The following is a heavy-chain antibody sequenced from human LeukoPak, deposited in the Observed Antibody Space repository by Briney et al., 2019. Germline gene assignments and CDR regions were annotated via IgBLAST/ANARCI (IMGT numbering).Heavy chain of an antibody. CDR1: GYTFTSYG. V-gene: IGHV1-18*01. CDR3: ARDSGLGDSYYFDY. CDR2: ISAYNGNT. D-gene: IGHD2-21*02. Sequence: GASVKVSCKAPGYTFTSYGISWVRQAPGQGLEWMGWISAYNGNTNYAQKLQGRVTMTTDTSTSTAYMELRSLRSDDTAVYYCARDSGLGDSYYFDYWGQGTLVTVSS. J-gene: IGHJ4*02.